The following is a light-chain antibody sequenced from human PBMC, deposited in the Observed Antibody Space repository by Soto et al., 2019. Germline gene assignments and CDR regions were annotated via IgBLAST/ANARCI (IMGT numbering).Light chain of an antibody. CDR2: QAS. V-gene: IGKV1-5*03. CDR3: RQYQSYCT. CDR1: QSISRQ. Sequence: DIQMTQSPSTLSASVGDRVSITCRASQSISRQLAWYQQKPGKAPNLLIYQASNLETGVPSRFTGSGSGTEFTLTISSLQPDDLATYYCRQYQSYCTFGQGIKVEVK. J-gene: IGKJ1*01.